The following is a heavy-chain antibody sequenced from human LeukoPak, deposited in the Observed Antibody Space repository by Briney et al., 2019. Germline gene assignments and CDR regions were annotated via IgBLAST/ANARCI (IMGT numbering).Heavy chain of an antibody. CDR1: GGSFSGYY. V-gene: IGHV4-34*01. Sequence: KASETLSLTCAVYGGSFSGYYWSWIRQPPGKGLEWIGEMSHTGATNYNPSLKSRVTVSVDTTKKQFSLNLRSVTAADTAVYYCARGLHYNMTGGMDVWGQGTTVIVSS. CDR2: MSHTGAT. D-gene: IGHD3-9*01. J-gene: IGHJ6*02. CDR3: ARGLHYNMTGGMDV.